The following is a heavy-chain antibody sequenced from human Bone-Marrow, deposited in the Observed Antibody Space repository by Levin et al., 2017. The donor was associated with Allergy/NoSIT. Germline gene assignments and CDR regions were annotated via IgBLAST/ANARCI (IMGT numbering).Heavy chain of an antibody. D-gene: IGHD1-1*01. CDR2: LTNSGAGT. CDR1: GLTFSTFA. J-gene: IGHJ4*02. V-gene: IGHV3-23*01. Sequence: GGSLRLSCAASGLTFSTFAMTWVRQAPGKGLEWVSSLTNSGAGTYYADSVKGRFTISRDNSKNTLYLQMNSLRAEDTATYFCAKSRWNDPYYFDYWGQGTLVTVSS. CDR3: AKSRWNDPYYFDY.